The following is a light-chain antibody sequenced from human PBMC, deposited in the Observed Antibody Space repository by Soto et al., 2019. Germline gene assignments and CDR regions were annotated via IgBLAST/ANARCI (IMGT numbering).Light chain of an antibody. CDR1: QSISSW. CDR3: QQYNRYTWT. V-gene: IGKV1-5*03. J-gene: IGKJ1*01. Sequence: DIPMTQSPSTLSASVGDRVTITCRASQSISSWLAWYQQKPGKAPKLLIYKASSLESGVPSRFSGSRSGTEFTLTISSLQPDDFATYYCQQYNRYTWTFGQGTKVEIK. CDR2: KAS.